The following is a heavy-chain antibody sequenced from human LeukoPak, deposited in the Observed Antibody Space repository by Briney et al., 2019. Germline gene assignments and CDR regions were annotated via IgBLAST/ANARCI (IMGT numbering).Heavy chain of an antibody. Sequence: GGSLRLSCAASGFTFSSYAMHWVRQAPGKGLVWVSRINSDGSSTSYADSVKGRFTISRDNAKNTLYLQMNSLRAEDTAVYYCARARGIAVAGHAFDIWGQGTMVTVSS. CDR3: ARARGIAVAGHAFDI. CDR2: INSDGSST. CDR1: GFTFSSYA. V-gene: IGHV3-74*01. J-gene: IGHJ3*02. D-gene: IGHD6-19*01.